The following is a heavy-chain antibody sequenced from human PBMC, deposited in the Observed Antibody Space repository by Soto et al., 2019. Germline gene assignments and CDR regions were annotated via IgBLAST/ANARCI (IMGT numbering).Heavy chain of an antibody. CDR1: GGTFSSYT. D-gene: IGHD4-17*01. J-gene: IGHJ5*02. CDR3: ARGLDGGWFDP. Sequence: QVQLVQSGAEVKKPGSSVKVSCKASGGTFSSYTISWVRQAPGQGLEWMGRIIPILGIANYAQKFQGRVTITADKSTSTAYMELSSLRSEDTAVYYWARGLDGGWFDPWGQGTLVTVSS. V-gene: IGHV1-69*02. CDR2: IIPILGIA.